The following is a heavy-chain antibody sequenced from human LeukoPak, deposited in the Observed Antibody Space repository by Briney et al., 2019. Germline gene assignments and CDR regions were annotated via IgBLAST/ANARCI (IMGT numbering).Heavy chain of an antibody. CDR2: IYSGGDT. CDR3: ARDLAYYDSSGYPFDY. D-gene: IGHD3-22*01. V-gene: IGHV3-66*01. CDR1: GFTVSSNY. Sequence: GGSLRLSCAASGFTVSSNYMGWVRQAPGKGLEWVSVIYSGGDTYYADSVKGRFTISRDSSKNMIYLEMSSLKAEDTAVYYCARDLAYYDSSGYPFDYWGQGTLVTVSS. J-gene: IGHJ4*02.